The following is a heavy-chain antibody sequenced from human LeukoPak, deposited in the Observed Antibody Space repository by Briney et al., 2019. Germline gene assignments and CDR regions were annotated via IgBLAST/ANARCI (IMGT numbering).Heavy chain of an antibody. CDR2: ISADGGTT. D-gene: IGHD5-12*01. Sequence: SGGSLRLSCAASGFTFSTYSIHWVRQAPGKGLGYVSAISADGGTTDYANSVKARFTISRDNSRNTLYLQMGGLRVEDMAVYYCARVSDGGYDYWGQGTLVTVSS. CDR3: ARVSDGGYDY. V-gene: IGHV3-64*01. J-gene: IGHJ4*02. CDR1: GFTFSTYS.